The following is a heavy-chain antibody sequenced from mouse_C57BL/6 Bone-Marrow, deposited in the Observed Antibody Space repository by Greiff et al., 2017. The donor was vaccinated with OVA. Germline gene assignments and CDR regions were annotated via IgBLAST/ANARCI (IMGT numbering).Heavy chain of an antibody. CDR3: ARRFYDYDGGAWFAY. Sequence: VQLQQPGAELVKPGASVKLSCKASGYTFTSYWMHWVKQRPGQGLEWIGMIHPNSGSTNYNEKFKSKATLTVDKPSSTAYMQLSSLTSEDSAVYYCARRFYDYDGGAWFAYWGQGTLVTVSA. V-gene: IGHV1-64*01. CDR2: IHPNSGST. D-gene: IGHD2-4*01. J-gene: IGHJ3*01. CDR1: GYTFTSYW.